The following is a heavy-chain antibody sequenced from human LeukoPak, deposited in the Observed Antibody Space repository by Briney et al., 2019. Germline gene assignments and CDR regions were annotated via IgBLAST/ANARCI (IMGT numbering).Heavy chain of an antibody. CDR2: INAGNGNT. CDR3: AREVGYYYGSGSPLHN. Sequence: GASVKVSCKASGYTFTSYAMNWVRQAPGQRLEWMGWINAGNGNTKYSQEFQGRVTITRDTSASTAYMELRSLRSDDTAVYYCAREVGYYYGSGSPLHNWGQGTLVTVSS. CDR1: GYTFTSYA. D-gene: IGHD3-10*01. V-gene: IGHV1-3*01. J-gene: IGHJ4*02.